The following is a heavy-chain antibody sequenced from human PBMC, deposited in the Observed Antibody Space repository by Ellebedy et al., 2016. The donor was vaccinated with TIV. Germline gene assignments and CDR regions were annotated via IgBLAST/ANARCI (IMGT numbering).Heavy chain of an antibody. Sequence: ASVKVSXXVSGYTLTELSMHWVRQAPGKGLEWMGGFDPEDGETIYAQKFQGRVTMTEDTSTDTAYMELSSLRSGDTAVYYCARWDSSGYSAFDIWGQGTMVTVSS. J-gene: IGHJ3*02. CDR3: ARWDSSGYSAFDI. CDR2: FDPEDGET. V-gene: IGHV1-24*01. CDR1: GYTLTELS. D-gene: IGHD3-22*01.